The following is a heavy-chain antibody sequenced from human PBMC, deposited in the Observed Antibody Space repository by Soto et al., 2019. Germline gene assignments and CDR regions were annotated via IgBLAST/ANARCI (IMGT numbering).Heavy chain of an antibody. Sequence: GGSLRLCSAACGFSFSIYSMNWVRQAPGKGLEWVSSISSSSSYIYYADSVKGRFTISRDNAKNSLYLQMNSLRAEDTAVYYCARDPTYSSSWYGGFDLWGQGTLVTVSS. CDR3: ARDPTYSSSWYGGFDL. CDR1: GFSFSIYS. V-gene: IGHV3-21*01. D-gene: IGHD6-13*01. J-gene: IGHJ5*02. CDR2: ISSSSSYI.